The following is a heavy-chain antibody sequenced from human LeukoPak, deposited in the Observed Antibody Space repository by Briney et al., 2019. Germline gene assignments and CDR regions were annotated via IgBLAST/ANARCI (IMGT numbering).Heavy chain of an antibody. CDR3: ARDPGIVATITFDY. CDR1: GFTFSSYW. CDR2: IKQDGSEK. D-gene: IGHD5-12*01. V-gene: IGHV3-7*01. Sequence: PGGSLRLSCAASGFTFSSYWMSWVRQAPGKGLEWVANIKQDGSEKYYVDSAKGRFTISRDNAKNSLYLQMNSLRAEDTAVYYCARDPGIVATITFDYWGQGTLVTVSS. J-gene: IGHJ4*02.